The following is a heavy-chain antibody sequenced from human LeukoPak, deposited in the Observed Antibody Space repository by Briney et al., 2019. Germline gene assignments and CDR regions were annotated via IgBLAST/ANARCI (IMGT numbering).Heavy chain of an antibody. CDR2: IYPGDSDT. CDR1: GYSFTSYW. CDR3: ARQGDIDDYGDYAWFDP. D-gene: IGHD4-17*01. Sequence: GESLKISCNGSGYSFTSYWIGWVRQMPGKGLEWMGIIYPGDSDTRYSPSFQGQVTISADKSISTAYLQWRRLKASDTAMYYCARQGDIDDYGDYAWFDPWGQGTLVTVSS. J-gene: IGHJ5*02. V-gene: IGHV5-51*01.